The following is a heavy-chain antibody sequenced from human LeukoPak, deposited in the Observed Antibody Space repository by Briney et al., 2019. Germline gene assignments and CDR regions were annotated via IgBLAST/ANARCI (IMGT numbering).Heavy chain of an antibody. CDR3: AIMHGYYDGSGYWVQ. CDR1: GFTIGSYG. D-gene: IGHD3-22*01. J-gene: IGHJ1*01. CDR2: ITPNADRT. V-gene: IGHV3-23*01. Sequence: PGGSLRLSCAASGFTIGSYGMSWVRQAPGKGLEWVSFITPNADRTSYADSVEGRFTISRDNPRNTLYMQMNSLRDEDTALYYCAIMHGYYDGSGYWVQWGQGTLVTVSS.